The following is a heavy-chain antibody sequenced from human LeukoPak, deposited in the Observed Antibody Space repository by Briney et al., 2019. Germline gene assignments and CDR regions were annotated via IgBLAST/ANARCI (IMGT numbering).Heavy chain of an antibody. V-gene: IGHV3-48*03. CDR1: GFNFSNYE. J-gene: IGHJ3*01. Sequence: GGSLRLSCGASGFNFSNYEMNWVRQAPGKGLEWTSYISDSGETTYYADSVKGRFTISRDNAKNSVFLQIDSLRAEDTAVYYCVREYPNCGGDCLFVWGQGTMVTVSS. CDR3: VREYPNCGGDCLFV. D-gene: IGHD2-21*01. CDR2: ISDSGETT.